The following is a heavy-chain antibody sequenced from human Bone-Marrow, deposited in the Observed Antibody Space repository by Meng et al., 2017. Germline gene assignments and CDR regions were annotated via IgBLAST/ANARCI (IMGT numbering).Heavy chain of an antibody. J-gene: IGHJ4*02. D-gene: IGHD1-26*01. CDR2: ISSSSSYI. CDR1: GFTFSSYS. Sequence: GGSLTLSCAVSGFTFSSYSMNWVRQAPGKGLEWVSSISSSSSYIYYADSVKGRFTISRDNAKNSLYLQMNSLRAEDTAVYYCARDDGSYTYYFDYWGQGTLVTVSS. CDR3: ARDDGSYTYYFDY. V-gene: IGHV3-21*01.